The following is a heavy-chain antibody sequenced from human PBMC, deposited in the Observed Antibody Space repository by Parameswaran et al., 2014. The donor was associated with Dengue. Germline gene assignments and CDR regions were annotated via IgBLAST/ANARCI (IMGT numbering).Heavy chain of an antibody. J-gene: IGHJ4*02. CDR1: SNA. Sequence: SNARWIRQPPGKGLEWVSGISEGGGHTYYTDSVKGRFTVSRDNSKNTLYLQMNSLSAEDSAIYYCAKDTVGATYWGQGAPVTVSS. CDR3: AKDTVGATY. V-gene: IGHV3-23*01. D-gene: IGHD1-26*01. CDR2: ISEGGGHT.